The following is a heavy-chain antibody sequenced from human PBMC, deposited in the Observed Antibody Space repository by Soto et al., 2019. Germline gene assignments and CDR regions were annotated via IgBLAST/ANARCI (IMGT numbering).Heavy chain of an antibody. V-gene: IGHV3-7*03. Sequence: EMQMVESGGGLVQPRGSLRLSCAGSGLTFRNDWLSWVRQAPGKGLEWVANINQDGSERYYVDSVKGRFTISRDNVENSLYLQMNSLRPEDTAVYYCAVYGYGVSAAAYWGQGTLVTVSS. J-gene: IGHJ4*02. CDR2: INQDGSER. CDR3: AVYGYGVSAAAY. CDR1: GLTFRNDW. D-gene: IGHD4-17*01.